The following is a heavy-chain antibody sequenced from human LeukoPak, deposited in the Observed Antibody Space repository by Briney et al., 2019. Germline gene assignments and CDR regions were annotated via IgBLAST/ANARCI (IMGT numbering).Heavy chain of an antibody. J-gene: IGHJ4*02. CDR2: ISGSGGST. CDR1: GFTFSSYA. V-gene: IGHV3-23*01. CDR3: AKFDYDLWRTGYY. Sequence: GGSLRLSCAASGFTFSSYAMSWVRQAPGKGLGWVSAISGSGGSTYYADSVKGRFTISRDNSMNTLYLQMNSLRAEDTAVYYCAKFDYDLWRTGYYWGQGTLVTVSS. D-gene: IGHD3-3*01.